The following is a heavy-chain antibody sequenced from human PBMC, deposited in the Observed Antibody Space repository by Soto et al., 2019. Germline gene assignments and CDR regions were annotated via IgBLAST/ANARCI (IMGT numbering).Heavy chain of an antibody. D-gene: IGHD6-13*01. J-gene: IGHJ4*02. V-gene: IGHV3-23*01. CDR3: AKRSPYSSGWYSPIFDY. CDR1: GFTFSSYA. CDR2: IIGSGGST. Sequence: LRLSCAASGFTFSSYAMSWVRQAPGKGLEWVSAIIGSGGSTYYADSVRGRFTVSRDNSKNSLSLRMNSLRDEDTAVYFCAKRSPYSSGWYSPIFDYWGQGALVTVSS.